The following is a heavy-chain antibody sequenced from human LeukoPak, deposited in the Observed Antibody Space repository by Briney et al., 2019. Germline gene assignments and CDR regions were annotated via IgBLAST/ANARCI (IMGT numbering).Heavy chain of an antibody. CDR2: IIPIFGTA. D-gene: IGHD1-26*01. Sequence: SVKVSCKASGGTFSSYAISWVRQAPGQGLERMGGIIPIFGTANYAQKFQGRVTITADKSTSTAYMELNSLRSEDTAVYYCAPQALGATNDDYWGQGTLVTVSS. J-gene: IGHJ4*02. CDR1: GGTFSSYA. V-gene: IGHV1-69*06. CDR3: APQALGATNDDY.